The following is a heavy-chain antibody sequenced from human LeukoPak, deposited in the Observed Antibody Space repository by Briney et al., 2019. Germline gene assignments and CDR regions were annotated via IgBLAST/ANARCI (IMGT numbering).Heavy chain of an antibody. D-gene: IGHD2-15*01. Sequence: ASVKVSCKASGYTFTSYGISWVRQAPGQGLEWMGWISAYNGNTNYAQKLQGRVTMTTDTSTSTAYMELRSLRSDDTAVYYCATRVAGGDWFDPWGQGTLVTVSS. CDR2: ISAYNGNT. J-gene: IGHJ5*02. V-gene: IGHV1-18*01. CDR3: ATRVAGGDWFDP. CDR1: GYTFTSYG.